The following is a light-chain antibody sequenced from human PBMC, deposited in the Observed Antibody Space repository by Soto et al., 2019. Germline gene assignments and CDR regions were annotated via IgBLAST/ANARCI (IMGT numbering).Light chain of an antibody. V-gene: IGKV3-11*01. CDR3: HQRQSWPRT. CDR1: QYINTR. CDR2: QTS. J-gene: IGKJ1*01. Sequence: EIVLTQSLATLSSFPGDRVTLSCSASQYINTRLDWYQHRPGQAPRLLIYQTSIRAAGIPARLSASGTGTDLTITISDVKPEDFAVYYCHQRQSWPRTFGHGTKVDI.